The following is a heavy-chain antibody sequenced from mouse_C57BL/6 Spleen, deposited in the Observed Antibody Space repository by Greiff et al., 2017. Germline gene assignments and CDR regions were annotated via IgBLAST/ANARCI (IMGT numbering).Heavy chain of an antibody. CDR2: ISNGSGST. V-gene: IGHV5-12*01. CDR1: GFTFSDYY. CDR3: ARQHFDY. Sequence: EVQVVESGGGLVQPGGSLKLSCAASGFTFSDYYMYWVRQTPEKRLEWVAYISNGSGSTYYQHTVKGRYTIARDNAKNTLYLQMSRLKSEDTSMYYCARQHFDYWGQGTPLTVSS. J-gene: IGHJ2*01.